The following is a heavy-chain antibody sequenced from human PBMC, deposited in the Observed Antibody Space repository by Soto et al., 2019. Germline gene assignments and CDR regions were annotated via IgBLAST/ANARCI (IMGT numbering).Heavy chain of an antibody. D-gene: IGHD2-15*01. J-gene: IGHJ4*02. V-gene: IGHV3-30*18. Sequence: ESGGGVVQPGRSLRLSCAASGFTFSSYGMHWVRQAPGKGLEWVAVISYDGSNKYYADSVKGRFTISRDNSKNTLYLQMNSLRAEDTAVYYCAKDGGEGLPGYWGQGTLVTVSS. CDR3: AKDGGEGLPGY. CDR1: GFTFSSYG. CDR2: ISYDGSNK.